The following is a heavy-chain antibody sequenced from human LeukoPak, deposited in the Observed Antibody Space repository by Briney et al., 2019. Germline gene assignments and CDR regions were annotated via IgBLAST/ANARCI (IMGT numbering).Heavy chain of an antibody. CDR1: GASISSGDYF. D-gene: IGHD3-10*01. CDR3: AREGSITMVRGVNWLDP. V-gene: IGHV4-30-4*01. Sequence: SQTLSLTCTVSGASISSGDYFWSWIRQPPGEGLEWIGSIYYSGSTYDNPSLKSRVTISVDTSKNQFSLKLSSVTAADTAVYYCAREGSITMVRGVNWLDPWGQGTLVNVSS. J-gene: IGHJ5*02. CDR2: IYYSGST.